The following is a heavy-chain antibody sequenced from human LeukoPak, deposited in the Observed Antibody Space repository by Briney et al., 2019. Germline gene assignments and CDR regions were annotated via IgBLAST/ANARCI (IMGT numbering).Heavy chain of an antibody. D-gene: IGHD2-2*01. J-gene: IGHJ4*02. V-gene: IGHV1-69*05. CDR3: ASGIVVVRAPAASKYYFDY. CDR1: GYTFTSYG. CDR2: IIPIFGTA. Sequence: GASVKVCCKASGYTFTSYGISWVRQAPGQGLEWTGGIIPIFGTANYAQKFQGRVTITTDESTSTAYMELSSLRSEDTAVYYCASGIVVVRAPAASKYYFDYWGQGTLVTVSS.